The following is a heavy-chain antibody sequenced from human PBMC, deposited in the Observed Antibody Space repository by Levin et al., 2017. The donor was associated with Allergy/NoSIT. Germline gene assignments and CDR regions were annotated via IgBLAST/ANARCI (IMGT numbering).Heavy chain of an antibody. CDR2: IYYSGST. V-gene: IGHV4-59*01. CDR1: GGSISSYY. Sequence: SETLSLTCTVSGGSISSYYWSWIRQPPGKGLEWIGYIYYSGSTNYNPSLKSRVTISVDTSKNQFSLKLSSVTAADTAVYYCARGRAAAGLFDPWGQGTLVTVSS. CDR3: ARGRAAAGLFDP. D-gene: IGHD6-13*01. J-gene: IGHJ5*02.